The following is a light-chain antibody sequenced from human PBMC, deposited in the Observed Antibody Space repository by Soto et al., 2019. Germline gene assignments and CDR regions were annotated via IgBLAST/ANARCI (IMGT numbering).Light chain of an antibody. J-gene: IGKJ5*01. CDR3: QQLNSYPPT. V-gene: IGKV1-9*01. Sequence: DIQLTQSPSFLSASVGDRVTIACRASQGVSSYLAWYQQKPGTAPKLLIYAAFTLESGVPSRFSGSGSGTEFTLTITSLQPEDFATYYCQQLNSYPPTFGQGTRLEIK. CDR1: QGVSSY. CDR2: AAF.